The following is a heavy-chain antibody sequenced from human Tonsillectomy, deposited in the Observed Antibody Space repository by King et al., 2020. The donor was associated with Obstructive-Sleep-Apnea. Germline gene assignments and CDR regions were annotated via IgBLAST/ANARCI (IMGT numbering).Heavy chain of an antibody. D-gene: IGHD3-10*01. CDR1: GFTFSSYG. CDR2: ISYDGSNK. CDR3: AKDLSARVWFGESSYYYYGMDV. V-gene: IGHV3-30*18. J-gene: IGHJ6*02. Sequence: VQLVESGGGVVQPGRSLRLSCAASGFTFSSYGMHWVRQAPGKGLEWVAVISYDGSNKYYADSVKGRFTISRDNSKNTLYLQMNSLRAEDTAVYYCAKDLSARVWFGESSYYYYGMDVWGQGTTVTVSS.